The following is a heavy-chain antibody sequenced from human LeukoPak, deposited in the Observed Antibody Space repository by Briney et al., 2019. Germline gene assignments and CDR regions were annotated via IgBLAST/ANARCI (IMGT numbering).Heavy chain of an antibody. V-gene: IGHV3-33*01. CDR1: GFTFSSYG. CDR3: AREPVPDLGYCSSTSCLYGMDV. J-gene: IGHJ6*04. Sequence: GGSLLLSCAASGFTFSSYGMHGVRQAPGKGLEWVAVIWYDGSNKYYAASVKGRFTISRDNSKNTLYLQMNSLRAEDTAVYYCAREPVPDLGYCSSTSCLYGMDVWGKGTTVTVSS. CDR2: IWYDGSNK. D-gene: IGHD2-2*01.